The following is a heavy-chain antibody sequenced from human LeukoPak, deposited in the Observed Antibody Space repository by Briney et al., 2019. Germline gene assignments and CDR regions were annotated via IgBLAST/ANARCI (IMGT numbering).Heavy chain of an antibody. V-gene: IGHV1-2*02. CDR1: GYTFTGYY. Sequence: GASVKVSCKASGYTFTGYYMHWVRQAPGQGLERMGWINPNSGGTNYAQKFQGRVTMTRDTSISTAYMELSRLRSDDTAVYYCARLVRLVAVAGTGPGYWGQGTLVTVSS. CDR3: ARLVRLVAVAGTGPGY. J-gene: IGHJ4*02. D-gene: IGHD6-19*01. CDR2: INPNSGGT.